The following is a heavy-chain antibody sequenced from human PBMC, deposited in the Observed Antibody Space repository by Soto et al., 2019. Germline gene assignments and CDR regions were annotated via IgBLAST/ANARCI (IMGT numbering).Heavy chain of an antibody. Sequence: SVKVSCKASGGTFSSYAISWVRQAPGQGLEWVGGIIPIFGTANYAQKFQGRVTITADESTSTAYMELSSLRSEDTAVYYCASGLTYYDFWSGYYTFDYWGQGTLVTVSS. V-gene: IGHV1-69*13. J-gene: IGHJ4*02. CDR2: IIPIFGTA. CDR1: GGTFSSYA. D-gene: IGHD3-3*01. CDR3: ASGLTYYDFWSGYYTFDY.